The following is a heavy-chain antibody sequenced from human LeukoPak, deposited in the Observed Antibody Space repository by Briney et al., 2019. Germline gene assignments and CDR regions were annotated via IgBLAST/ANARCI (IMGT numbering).Heavy chain of an antibody. D-gene: IGHD3-3*01. CDR3: ARGYYDFWSGYSPADY. CDR2: IYSGGST. CDR1: GFTASSNY. Sequence: PGGSLRLSCAASGFTASSNYVSWVRQAPGKGLEWVSVIYSGGSTYYADSVKGRFTISRDNSKNTLYLQMNSLRAEDTAVYYCARGYYDFWSGYSPADYWGQGTLVTVSS. J-gene: IGHJ4*02. V-gene: IGHV3-53*01.